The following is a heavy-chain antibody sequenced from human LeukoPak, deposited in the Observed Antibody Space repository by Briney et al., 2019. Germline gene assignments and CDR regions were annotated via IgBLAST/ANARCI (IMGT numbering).Heavy chain of an antibody. V-gene: IGHV3-74*01. CDR2: INSDGSST. D-gene: IGHD2-2*01. CDR1: GFTFSSYW. CDR3: ARVLVYCSSTTCYGDYYHGMDV. J-gene: IGHJ6*02. Sequence: GGSLRLSCAASGFTFSSYWMSWVRQAPGKGLLWVSRINSDGSSTTYVDSVKGRFTISRDNSKNTLSLQMNSLRAEDAAVYYCARVLVYCSSTTCYGDYYHGMDVWGQGTTVTVSS.